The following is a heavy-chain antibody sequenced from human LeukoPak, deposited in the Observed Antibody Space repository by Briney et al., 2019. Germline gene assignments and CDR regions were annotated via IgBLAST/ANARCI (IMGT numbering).Heavy chain of an antibody. V-gene: IGHV1-46*01. Sequence: ASVKVSCKASGGTFRDYPLSWVRQAPGQGLEWMGIFNPSGGNTNYAQRFQGRVTLTRDTSTTTVYMDLSGLRPEDTAVYYCARGRTVTNDFDLWGRGTLLTVSS. J-gene: IGHJ2*01. CDR1: GGTFRDYP. CDR2: FNPSGGNT. CDR3: ARGRTVTNDFDL. D-gene: IGHD4-17*01.